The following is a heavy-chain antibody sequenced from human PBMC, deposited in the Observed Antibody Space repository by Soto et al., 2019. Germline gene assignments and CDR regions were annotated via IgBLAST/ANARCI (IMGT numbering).Heavy chain of an antibody. D-gene: IGHD4-17*01. V-gene: IGHV3-33*01. Sequence: LVESGGGAAQPGRSLRLSCETSGFTFSHCGMHWVRQAPGKGLEWVGMIWNDGTTTHFTDSVKGRFTISRDNSKNTVYLQMHSLRDEETAVYYCARDGGHDGVDYWGRGTLVTVSS. CDR3: ARDGGHDGVDY. CDR1: GFTFSHCG. CDR2: IWNDGTTT. J-gene: IGHJ4*02.